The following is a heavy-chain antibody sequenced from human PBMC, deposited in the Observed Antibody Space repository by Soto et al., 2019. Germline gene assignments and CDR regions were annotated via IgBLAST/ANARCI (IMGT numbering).Heavy chain of an antibody. J-gene: IGHJ4*02. D-gene: IGHD3-10*01. CDR2: ISYDGSNK. Sequence: ESGGGVVQPGRSLRLSCAASGFTFSSYAMHWVRQAPGKGLEWVAVISYDGSNKYYADSVKGRFTISRDNSKNTLYLQMNRLRAEDTVVYYWGRDHGWGIYYNGFSYFASGGQGTRVTVP. CDR3: GRDHGWGIYYNGFSYFAS. CDR1: GFTFSSYA. V-gene: IGHV3-30-3*01.